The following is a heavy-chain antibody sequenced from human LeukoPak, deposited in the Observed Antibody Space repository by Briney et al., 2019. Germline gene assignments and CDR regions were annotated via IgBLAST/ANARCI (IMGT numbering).Heavy chain of an antibody. J-gene: IGHJ5*02. CDR1: GGTFSSYA. D-gene: IGHD2-2*01. Sequence: SVKVSCKASGGTFSSYAISWVRQAPGQGLEWMGGIIPIFGTANYAQKFQGRVTITADESTSTAYMELSSLRSEDTAVYYCASEVPAASGNWFDPWGQGTLVTVSS. V-gene: IGHV1-69*13. CDR2: IIPIFGTA. CDR3: ASEVPAASGNWFDP.